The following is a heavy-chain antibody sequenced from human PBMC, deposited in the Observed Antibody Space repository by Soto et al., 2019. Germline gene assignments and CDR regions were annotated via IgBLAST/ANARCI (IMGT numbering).Heavy chain of an antibody. CDR3: TRDSSLSFDF. CDR1: GFIFRDHW. J-gene: IGHJ4*02. D-gene: IGHD6-6*01. CDR2: INNDGSGT. Sequence: PVGSLRLSCVASGFIFRDHWMHWVRQAPGKGLVWISHINNDGSGTSYADSVKGRFTISRDNAENTIYLQMNSLTVEDTAVYYCTRDSSLSFDFWGQGALVTVSS. V-gene: IGHV3-74*01.